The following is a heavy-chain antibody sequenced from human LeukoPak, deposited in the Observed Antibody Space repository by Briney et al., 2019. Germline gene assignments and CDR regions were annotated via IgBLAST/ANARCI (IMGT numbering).Heavy chain of an antibody. CDR1: GDSVSSNSAA. J-gene: IGHJ3*02. V-gene: IGHV6-1*01. Sequence: SQTLSLTCAISGDSVSSNSAAWNWISQSPSRGLDWLGRTYYRSKWYNDYAVSVKSRITINPDTSKNQFSLQLNSVTPEDTAVYYCARDLGYYYANAFDIWGQGTMVTVSS. CDR3: ARDLGYYYANAFDI. CDR2: TYYRSKWYN. D-gene: IGHD3-22*01.